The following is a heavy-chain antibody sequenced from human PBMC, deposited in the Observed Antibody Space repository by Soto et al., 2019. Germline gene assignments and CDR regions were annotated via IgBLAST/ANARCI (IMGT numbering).Heavy chain of an antibody. V-gene: IGHV3-21*01. D-gene: IGHD6-13*01. Sequence: PGGSLRLSSAASGFTFSRYSMNWVRQAPGKGLEWVSSIDSYSNFIYYADSVKGRFIISRDNARNSLFLQMSSLRAEDTAVYYCAKVTKRAAAGRYEYYKYGMDVWGQGTTVTVSS. CDR2: IDSYSNFI. CDR1: GFTFSRYS. CDR3: AKVTKRAAAGRYEYYKYGMDV. J-gene: IGHJ6*02.